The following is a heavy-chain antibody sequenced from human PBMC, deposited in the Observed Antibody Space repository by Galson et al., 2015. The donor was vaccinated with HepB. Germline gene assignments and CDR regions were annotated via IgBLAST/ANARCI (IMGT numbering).Heavy chain of an antibody. Sequence: SVKVSCKASGYTFTSYYMHWVRQAPGQGLEWMGIINPSGGSTSYAQKFQGRVTMTRDTSTSTVYMELSSLRSEDTAVYYCARLAVAGTSAGTLFDYWGQGTLVTVSS. V-gene: IGHV1-46*03. J-gene: IGHJ4*02. CDR3: ARLAVAGTSAGTLFDY. CDR2: INPSGGST. CDR1: GYTFTSYY. D-gene: IGHD6-19*01.